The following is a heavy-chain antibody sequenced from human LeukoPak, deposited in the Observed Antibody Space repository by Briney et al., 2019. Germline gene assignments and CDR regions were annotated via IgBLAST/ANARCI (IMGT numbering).Heavy chain of an antibody. CDR3: AKSGSSGYYSGGKYYFVY. V-gene: IGHV3-23*01. CDR1: GFTFSSYV. J-gene: IGHJ4*02. D-gene: IGHD3-22*01. CDR2: ISGSGGST. Sequence: GGSLRLSCAASGFTFSSYVMSWVRQAPGKGLEWVSAISGSGGSTYYADSVKGRFTTSRDNSKNTPYLQMNSLRAEDTAVYYCAKSGSSGYYSGGKYYFVYWGQGTLVTVSS.